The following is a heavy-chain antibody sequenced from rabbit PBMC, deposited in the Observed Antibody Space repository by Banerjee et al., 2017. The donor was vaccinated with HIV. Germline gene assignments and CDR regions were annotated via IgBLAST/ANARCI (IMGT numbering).Heavy chain of an antibody. CDR1: GFSFSNGYV. CDR3: ARDPWSGWNL. D-gene: IGHD4-1*01. Sequence: QEQLVEFGGGLVQPYGSLTLTCTASGFSFSNGYVMRWFRQAPGKGLEWIACINTIIGNTVYATWAKGRFTISKPSWTSVTLPMTSLTAADTAAYFCARDPWSGWNLWGQGTLVTVS. V-gene: IGHV1S45*01. J-gene: IGHJ4*01. CDR2: INTIIGNT.